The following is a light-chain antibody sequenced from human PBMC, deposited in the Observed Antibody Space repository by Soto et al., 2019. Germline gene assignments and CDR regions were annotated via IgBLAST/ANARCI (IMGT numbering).Light chain of an antibody. CDR2: DVS. CDR3: SSYTSSSTVV. J-gene: IGLJ2*01. CDR1: SRDVGGYNY. Sequence: QSALTQPASVSGSPGQSITISCTGTSRDVGGYNYVSWYQQHPGKAPKHMIYDVSNRPSGVSNRLSGSNSGNTASLTISGLQAEDEADYYCSSYTSSSTVVFGGGTKLTVL. V-gene: IGLV2-14*01.